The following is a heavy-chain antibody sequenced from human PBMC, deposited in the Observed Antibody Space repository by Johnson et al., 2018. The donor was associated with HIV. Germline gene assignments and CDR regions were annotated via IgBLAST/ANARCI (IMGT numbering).Heavy chain of an antibody. CDR1: GFTFDEYD. CDR2: IKRKTDGGTT. V-gene: IGHV3-15*01. D-gene: IGHD2-2*02. J-gene: IGHJ3*02. CDR3: TTAGYTFSDACDI. Sequence: VQLVESGGGVARPGGSLRLSCEASGFTFDEYDMSWVRQAPGKGLEWVGRIKRKTDGGTTDYAAPVKGRFTISRDDSNNMLYLKMNSLKTEDTATYYCTTAGYTFSDACDIGGQGTMVTVSS.